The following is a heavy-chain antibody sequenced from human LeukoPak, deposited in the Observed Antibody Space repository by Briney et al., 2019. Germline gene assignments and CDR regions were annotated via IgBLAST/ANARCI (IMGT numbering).Heavy chain of an antibody. Sequence: GGSLRLSCAASGFTFSTYSMNWVRQAPGKGLEWVSSISSSSSYIYYADSVKGRFTISRDNAKNSVYLQMNSLRAEDTAIYYCARDGSAGSGYFDYWGQGTLVTVSS. CDR1: GFTFSTYS. CDR3: ARDGSAGSGYFDY. V-gene: IGHV3-21*01. CDR2: ISSSSSYI. J-gene: IGHJ4*02. D-gene: IGHD3-22*01.